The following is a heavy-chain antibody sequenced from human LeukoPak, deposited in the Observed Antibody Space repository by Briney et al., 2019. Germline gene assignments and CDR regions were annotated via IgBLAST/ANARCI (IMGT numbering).Heavy chain of an antibody. CDR3: ALTYYYDSSGYCPDY. V-gene: IGHV1-69*05. CDR2: IIPIFGTA. CDR1: GGTFSSYA. D-gene: IGHD3-22*01. J-gene: IGHJ4*02. Sequence: SVKVSCKASGGTFSSYAISWVRQAPGQGLEWMGGIIPIFGTANYAQKFQGRVTITTDESTSTAYMELSSLRSEDTAVYYCALTYYYDSSGYCPDYWGQGTLVTVSS.